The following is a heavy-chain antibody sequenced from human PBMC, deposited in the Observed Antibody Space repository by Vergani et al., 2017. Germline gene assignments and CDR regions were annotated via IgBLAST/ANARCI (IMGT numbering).Heavy chain of an antibody. J-gene: IGHJ4*02. Sequence: QVQLVESGGGVVQPGRSLRLSCAASGFTFSSYGMHWVRQAPGKGLEWVAVISYDGSNKYYADSVQGRFTISRDNSKNTLYLQMNSLRAEDTAVYYCAKDHLEYSGSYFLSDVDYWGQGTLVTVSS. CDR2: ISYDGSNK. CDR1: GFTFSSYG. V-gene: IGHV3-30*18. D-gene: IGHD1-26*01. CDR3: AKDHLEYSGSYFLSDVDY.